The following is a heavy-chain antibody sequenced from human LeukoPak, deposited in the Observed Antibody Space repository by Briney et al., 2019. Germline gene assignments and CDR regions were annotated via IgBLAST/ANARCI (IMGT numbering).Heavy chain of an antibody. Sequence: PSETLSLTCTVSGGSISSYYWSWIRQPPGKGLEWIGYIYYSGSTNYNPSLKSRVTISVDTSKNQFSLKLSSVTAADTAVYYCARAIRFYGDYENWFDPWGQGTLVTVS. CDR2: IYYSGST. V-gene: IGHV4-59*01. D-gene: IGHD4-17*01. CDR1: GGSISSYY. J-gene: IGHJ5*02. CDR3: ARAIRFYGDYENWFDP.